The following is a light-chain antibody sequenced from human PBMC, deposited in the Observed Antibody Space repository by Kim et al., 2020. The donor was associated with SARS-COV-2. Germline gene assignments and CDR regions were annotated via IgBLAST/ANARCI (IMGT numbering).Light chain of an antibody. CDR3: QQYDDVPYT. Sequence: GDRVTITCQASEDIYYYLNWYQQKPGKAPNLLIYAASNLETGVPSRFSGSGSGTEFTFTISSLHTEDSAVYYCQQYDDVPYTFGQGTKL. CDR2: AAS. CDR1: EDIYYY. V-gene: IGKV1-33*01. J-gene: IGKJ2*01.